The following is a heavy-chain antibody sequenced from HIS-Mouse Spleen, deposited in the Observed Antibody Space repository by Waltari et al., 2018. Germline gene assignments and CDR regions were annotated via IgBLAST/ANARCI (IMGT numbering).Heavy chain of an antibody. CDR1: GFPFSSYS. Sequence: EVQLVQSGGGLVKPGGSLRPSCAASGFPFSSYSMNWARQAPGKGLEWVSSISSSSSYIYYADSVKGRFTISRDNAKNSLYLQMNSLRAEDTAVYYCARRLLTGDAFDIWGQGTMVTVSS. CDR2: ISSSSSYI. CDR3: ARRLLTGDAFDI. J-gene: IGHJ3*02. D-gene: IGHD7-27*01. V-gene: IGHV3-21*01.